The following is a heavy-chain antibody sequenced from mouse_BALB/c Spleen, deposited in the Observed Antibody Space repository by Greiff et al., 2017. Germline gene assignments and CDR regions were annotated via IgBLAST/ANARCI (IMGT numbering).Heavy chain of an antibody. V-gene: IGHV14-1*02. CDR2: IDPENGNT. Sequence: VQLQQSGAELVRPGALVKLSCKASGFNIKDYYMHWVKQRPEQGLEWIGWIDPENGNTIYDPKFQGKASITADTSSNTAYLQLSSLTSEDTAVYYCARCYDYDDDYWGQGTTLTVSS. CDR3: ARCYDYDDDY. J-gene: IGHJ2*01. D-gene: IGHD2-4*01. CDR1: GFNIKDYY.